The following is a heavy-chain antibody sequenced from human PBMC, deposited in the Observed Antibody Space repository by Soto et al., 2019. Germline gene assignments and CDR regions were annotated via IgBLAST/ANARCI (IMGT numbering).Heavy chain of an antibody. V-gene: IGHV3-30*18. CDR1: GFTFNSYG. J-gene: IGHJ4*02. Sequence: QVQLVGSGGGVVQPRRSLRLSCAAAGFTFNSYGIHWVREAPGKGLEWVAVISHDGSKTNYADSVKGRFTISRDNSNDTAKLQTKSLGAKDRTVYYSAKDTYYYSVRGYYAFDYWGQGTLVTVSS. CDR2: ISHDGSKT. CDR3: AKDTYYYSVRGYYAFDY. D-gene: IGHD3-10*01.